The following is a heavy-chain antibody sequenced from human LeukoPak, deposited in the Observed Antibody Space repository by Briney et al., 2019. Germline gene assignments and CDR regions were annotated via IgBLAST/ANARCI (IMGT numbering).Heavy chain of an antibody. J-gene: IGHJ2*01. CDR1: GFTFDDYA. V-gene: IGHV3-9*01. CDR3: AKAPYGDDWYFDL. D-gene: IGHD4-17*01. CDR2: ISWDSGSI. Sequence: GRSLRLSCAASGFTFDDYAMHWVRQAPGKGLEWVSGISWDSGSIGYADSVKGRFTISRDNAKNSLYLQMNSLRAEDTALYYCAKAPYGDDWYFDLWGRGTLVTVSS.